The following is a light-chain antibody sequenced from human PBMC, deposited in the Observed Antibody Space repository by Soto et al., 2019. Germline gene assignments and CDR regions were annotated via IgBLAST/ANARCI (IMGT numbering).Light chain of an antibody. V-gene: IGKV3-15*01. CDR2: GAS. CDR3: QQYNNWPLT. Sequence: EIVMTQSPASLSVSPGERATLSCRASQTVRSNLAWYQQEPGQAPRLLIYGASSRATAFPARFSGSGSGTEFTLTISSLQSEDFAVYFCQQYNNWPLTFGGGTKVDIK. J-gene: IGKJ4*01. CDR1: QTVRSN.